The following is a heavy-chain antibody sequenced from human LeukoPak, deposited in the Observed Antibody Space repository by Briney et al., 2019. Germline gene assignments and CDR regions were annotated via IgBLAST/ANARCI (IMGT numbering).Heavy chain of an antibody. V-gene: IGHV1-18*01. Sequence: GASVKVSCKASGYTFTSYGISWVRQAPGQGLEWMGWISAYNGNTNYAQKLQGRVTMITDTSTSTAYMELRSLRSDDTAVYYCARDRDSSSWSPHFDYWGQGTLVTVSS. CDR2: ISAYNGNT. CDR3: ARDRDSSSWSPHFDY. J-gene: IGHJ4*02. CDR1: GYTFTSYG. D-gene: IGHD6-13*01.